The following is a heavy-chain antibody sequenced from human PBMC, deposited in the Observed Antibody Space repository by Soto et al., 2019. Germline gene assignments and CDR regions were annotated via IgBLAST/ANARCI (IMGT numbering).Heavy chain of an antibody. D-gene: IGHD2-2*01. Sequence: GGSLRLSCSASGFTFSSYAMHWVRQAPGKGLEYVSAISSNGGSTYYADSVKGRFTISRDNSKNTLYLQMSSLRAEDTAVYYCVKDQGSYCSSTSCYPHNTYGMDVWGQGTTVT. CDR2: ISSNGGST. V-gene: IGHV3-64D*06. CDR1: GFTFSSYA. CDR3: VKDQGSYCSSTSCYPHNTYGMDV. J-gene: IGHJ6*02.